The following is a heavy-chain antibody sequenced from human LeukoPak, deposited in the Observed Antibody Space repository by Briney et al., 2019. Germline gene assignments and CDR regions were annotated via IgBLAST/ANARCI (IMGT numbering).Heavy chain of an antibody. V-gene: IGHV3-23*01. J-gene: IGHJ4*02. CDR3: AKGLYSSSWYFDY. CDR1: GXTFSSYA. CDR2: ISGSGDNT. D-gene: IGHD6-13*01. Sequence: PGGSLRLSCAASGXTFSSYAVTWVRQAPGKGLEWVSSISGSGDNTYYADSVKGRFTVSRDNSKNTLYLQMNSLRAEDTAVYYCAKGLYSSSWYFDYWGQGTLVAVSS.